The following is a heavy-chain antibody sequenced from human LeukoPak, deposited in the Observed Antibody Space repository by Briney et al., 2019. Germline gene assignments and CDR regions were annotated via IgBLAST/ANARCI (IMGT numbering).Heavy chain of an antibody. Sequence: GGSLKLSCAASGFTFSGSAMHWVGQASAKGLEWVGRIRNKANSYATTYAASVKGRFTISRDDSKTTAYLQMNSLKTEDTAVYYCTRYHCSSNSCYPFGDYWGQGTLVTVSS. V-gene: IGHV3-73*01. D-gene: IGHD2-2*01. CDR2: IRNKANSYAT. CDR3: TRYHCSSNSCYPFGDY. J-gene: IGHJ4*02. CDR1: GFTFSGSA.